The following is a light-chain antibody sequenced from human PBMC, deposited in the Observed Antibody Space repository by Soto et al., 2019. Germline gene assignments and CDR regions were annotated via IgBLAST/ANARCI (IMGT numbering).Light chain of an antibody. J-gene: IGKJ1*01. CDR3: QQYNSYPWT. CDR1: QSLSSR. Sequence: QSPSTLSTYVGDRVTITCRASQSLSSRLAWYQQIPGKAPKLLIYDAFSLQSGVPSRFSGSGSGTEFSLTISSLQPDDFATYYCQQYNSYPWTFGQGTKVDIK. V-gene: IGKV1-5*01. CDR2: DAF.